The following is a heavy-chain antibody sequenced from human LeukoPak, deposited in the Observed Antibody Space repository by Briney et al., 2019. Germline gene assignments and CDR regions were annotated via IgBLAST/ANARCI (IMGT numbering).Heavy chain of an antibody. Sequence: LETLSLTCAVYGGSFSGYYWSWIRQPPGKGLEWIGEINHSGSTNYNPSLKSRVTISVDTSKNQFSLKLSSVTAADTAVYYCARDSRINYGTYYYYYMDVWGKGTTVTISS. V-gene: IGHV4-34*01. CDR2: INHSGST. CDR3: ARDSRINYGTYYYYYMDV. CDR1: GGSFSGYY. D-gene: IGHD4-11*01. J-gene: IGHJ6*03.